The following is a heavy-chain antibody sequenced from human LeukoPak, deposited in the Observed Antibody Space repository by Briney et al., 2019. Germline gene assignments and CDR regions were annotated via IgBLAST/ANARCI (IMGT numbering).Heavy chain of an antibody. V-gene: IGHV3-30*04. D-gene: IGHD2-21*01. CDR3: ARGFEKIPGYYYYLDV. J-gene: IGHJ6*03. CDR1: GFTFSDFP. CDR2: IGPDGSNK. Sequence: GGSLRLSCTTSGFTFSDFPIHWVRQAPGKGLEWVAVIGPDGSNKYYAEFVKGRFTISRDNSKKTLNLQMISLRPEDTAVYYCARGFEKIPGYYYYLDVWGTGTTVTVSS.